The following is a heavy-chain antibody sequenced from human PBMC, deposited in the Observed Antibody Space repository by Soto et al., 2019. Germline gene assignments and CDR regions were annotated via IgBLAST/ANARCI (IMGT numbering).Heavy chain of an antibody. CDR3: ARDPTVTNYYYYGMDV. D-gene: IGHD4-17*01. CDR1: GFTVSSNY. J-gene: IGHJ6*02. Sequence: EVQLVETGGGLIQPGGSLRLSCAASGFTVSSNYMSWVRQAPGKGLEWVSVIYSGGSTYYADSVKGRFTISRDNSKNTLYLKMNSLRAEDTAVYYCARDPTVTNYYYYGMDVWGQGTTVTVSS. CDR2: IYSGGST. V-gene: IGHV3-53*02.